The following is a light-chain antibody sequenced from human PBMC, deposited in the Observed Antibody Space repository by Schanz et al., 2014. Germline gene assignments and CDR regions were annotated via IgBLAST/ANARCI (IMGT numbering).Light chain of an antibody. CDR1: QSVNNK. J-gene: IGKJ4*01. CDR2: DVS. Sequence: EIVMTQSPATLSVSPGERATLSCRASQSVNNKLAWYQQKPGQAPRLLIYDVSSRAIGVPDRFSGSGSGTDFTLTISSLEPEDLAVYSCQQYGSSPLTFGGGTKVQI. CDR3: QQYGSSPLT. V-gene: IGKV3-20*01.